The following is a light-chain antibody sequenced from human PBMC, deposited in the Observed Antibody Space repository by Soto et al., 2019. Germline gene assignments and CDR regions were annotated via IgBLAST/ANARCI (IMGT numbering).Light chain of an antibody. CDR2: GAF. V-gene: IGKV3-15*01. CDR1: QSVSSN. CDR3: QQYNDWPPT. Sequence: EIVMTQSPATLSVSPGERVTLSCRASQSVSSNLAWYQQKPGQAPSLLIYGAFTRATGIPARFSGTGSGTEFTLTISSLKSEDFALYYCQQYNDWPPTFGQGTKVDIK. J-gene: IGKJ1*01.